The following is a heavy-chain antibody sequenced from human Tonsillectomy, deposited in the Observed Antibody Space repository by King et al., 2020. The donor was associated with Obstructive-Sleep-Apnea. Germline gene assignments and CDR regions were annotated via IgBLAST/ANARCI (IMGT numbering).Heavy chain of an antibody. CDR2: INSDGTTT. J-gene: IGHJ4*02. Sequence: VQLVESGGGLVQPGGSLRLSCVASGLTFSGYWMYWVRQTPGKGLEWVSRINSDGTTTTYADSVKGRFTISRDNTKKTLYLQMNSLRAGDTAVYHCARESSYDGSASYVGEHFDNWGQGTLVTVSS. D-gene: IGHD3-22*01. V-gene: IGHV3-74*03. CDR1: GLTFSGYW. CDR3: ARESSYDGSASYVGEHFDN.